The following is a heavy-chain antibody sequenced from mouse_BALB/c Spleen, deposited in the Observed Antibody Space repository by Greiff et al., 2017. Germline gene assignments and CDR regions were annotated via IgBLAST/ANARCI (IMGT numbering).Heavy chain of an antibody. J-gene: IGHJ2*01. CDR2: ISSGSSTI. D-gene: IGHD6-1*01. CDR1: GFTFSSFG. CDR3: ARSQRGFDY. V-gene: IGHV5-17*02. Sequence: EVQLVESGGGLVQPGGSRKLSCAASGFTFSSFGMHWVRQAPEKGLEWVAYISSGSSTIYYADTVKGRFTISRDNPKNTLFLQMTSLRSEDTAMYYCARSQRGFDYWGQGTTLTVSA.